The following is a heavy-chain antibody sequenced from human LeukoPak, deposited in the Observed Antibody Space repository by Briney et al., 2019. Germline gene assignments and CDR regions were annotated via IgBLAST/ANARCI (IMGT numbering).Heavy chain of an antibody. Sequence: GGSLRLSCAASGFTFSSYGMHWVRQAPGKGLEWVAFIRYDGSNKYYADSVKGRFTISRDNSKNTLYLQVNSLRAEDTAVYYCAKDRRGDYYYYMDVWGKGTTVTVSS. CDR3: AKDRRGDYYYYMDV. CDR2: IRYDGSNK. V-gene: IGHV3-30*02. D-gene: IGHD5-24*01. CDR1: GFTFSSYG. J-gene: IGHJ6*03.